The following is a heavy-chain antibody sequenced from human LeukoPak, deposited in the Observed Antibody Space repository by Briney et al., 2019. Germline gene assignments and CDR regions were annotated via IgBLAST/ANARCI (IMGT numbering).Heavy chain of an antibody. J-gene: IGHJ3*02. Sequence: GGSLGLFCAASGFTFRSYYMHCVIRPPAKGLQGGAFIRYDGSNKYYTDAVKGRFDNSRDNSKNTLYLQMNTLRCEDTAVYYCAKGGLRTDDVFDILREGAMVTVSS. CDR3: AKGGLRTDDVFDI. V-gene: IGHV3-30*02. CDR1: GFTFRSYY. CDR2: IRYDGSNK. D-gene: IGHD1-1*01.